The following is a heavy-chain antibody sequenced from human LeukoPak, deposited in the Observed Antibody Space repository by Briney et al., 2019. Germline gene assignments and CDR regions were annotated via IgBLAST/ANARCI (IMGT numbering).Heavy chain of an antibody. J-gene: IGHJ4*02. V-gene: IGHV4-59*08. CDR3: ARRPDGTSHFDY. CDR1: GGSIRSYF. CDR2: VYYSGST. D-gene: IGHD6-6*01. Sequence: AETLSLTCTVSGGSIRSYFWSWIRQPPGKGLEWIGYVYYSGSTNYNPSLKSRVTISVDTSKKQFSLKLSSVTAADTAVYYCARRPDGTSHFDYWGQGTLVTVSS.